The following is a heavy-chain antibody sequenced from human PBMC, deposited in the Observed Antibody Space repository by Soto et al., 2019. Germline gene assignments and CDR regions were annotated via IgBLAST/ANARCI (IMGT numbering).Heavy chain of an antibody. Sequence: PSETLSLTCTVSGGSISSYYWSWIRQPPGKGLEWIGYIYYSGSTNYNPSLKSRVTISVDTSKNQFSLKLSSVTAADTAVYYCARDSRYYDILTGYRPYYYMDVWGKGTTVTVS. CDR3: ARDSRYYDILTGYRPYYYMDV. CDR1: GGSISSYY. V-gene: IGHV4-59*01. D-gene: IGHD3-9*01. CDR2: IYYSGST. J-gene: IGHJ6*03.